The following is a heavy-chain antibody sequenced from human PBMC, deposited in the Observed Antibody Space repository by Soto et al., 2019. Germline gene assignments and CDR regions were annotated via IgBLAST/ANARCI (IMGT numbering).Heavy chain of an antibody. J-gene: IGHJ4*02. D-gene: IGHD3-9*01. CDR2: ISYDGRDS. V-gene: IGHV3-30*04. CDR1: GFTFTAFA. CDR3: AKDRYFDSYHFDY. Sequence: PGGSLRLSCAVSGFTFTAFAIHWVRQAPGKGLEWAAVISYDGRDSHYADSVKGRLTISRDNSKNTVFLQINSLTTEDTAVYYCAKDRYFDSYHFDYWGQGTRVTVSS.